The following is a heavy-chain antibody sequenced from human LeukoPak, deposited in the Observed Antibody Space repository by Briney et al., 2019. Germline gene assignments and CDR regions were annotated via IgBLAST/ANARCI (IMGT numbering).Heavy chain of an antibody. CDR1: GFTFSSYD. CDR2: ISYDGSNK. CDR3: AKRGYCSGGSCRIIDY. V-gene: IGHV3-30*18. D-gene: IGHD2-15*01. Sequence: GGSLRLSCAASGFTFSSYDMHWVRQAPGKGLEWVAVISYDGSNKYYADSVKGRFTISRDNSKNTLYLQMNSLRAEDTAVYYCAKRGYCSGGSCRIIDYWGQGTLVTVSS. J-gene: IGHJ4*02.